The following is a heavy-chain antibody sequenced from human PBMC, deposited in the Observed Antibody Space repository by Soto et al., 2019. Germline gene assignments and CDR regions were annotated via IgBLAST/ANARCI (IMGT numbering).Heavy chain of an antibody. CDR2: ISSRSTYT. Sequence: QVQLVESGGGLVKPGGSLRLSCAASGFTFSDFCMTWIRQATGKGLEWISDISSRSTYTNFSDSVKGRFTISRDNAKNSLHLQMNSLLAADTAAYYCRRLQGTTSIFYWGQGTLVIVSS. J-gene: IGHJ4*02. CDR3: RRLQGTTSIFY. CDR1: GFTFSDFC. V-gene: IGHV3-11*05. D-gene: IGHD3-3*02.